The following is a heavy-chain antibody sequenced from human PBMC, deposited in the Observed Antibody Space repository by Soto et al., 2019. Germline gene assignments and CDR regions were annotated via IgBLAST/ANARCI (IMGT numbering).Heavy chain of an antibody. CDR2: IIPIFGTA. J-gene: IGHJ4*02. D-gene: IGHD6-6*01. Sequence: SVKVSCKASGGTFSSYAISWVRQAPGQGLEWMGGIIPIFGTANYAQKFQGRVTITADESTSTAYMELSSLRSEDTAVYYCARVGAEYSCSYCFDCCGQGPLVSVSS. CDR3: ARVGAEYSCSYCFDC. CDR1: GGTFSSYA. V-gene: IGHV1-69*13.